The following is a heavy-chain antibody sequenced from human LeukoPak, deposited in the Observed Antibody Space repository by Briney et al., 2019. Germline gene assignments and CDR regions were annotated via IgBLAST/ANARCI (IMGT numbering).Heavy chain of an antibody. CDR3: ARFAVPDAFDI. V-gene: IGHV4-59*08. D-gene: IGHD6-19*01. J-gene: IGHJ3*02. CDR1: SGSISSYY. CDR2: IYYSGST. Sequence: SETLSLTCTVSSGSISSYYWSWIRQPPGKGLEWIGYIYYSGSTNYNPSLKSRVTISVDTSKNQFSLKLSSVTAADTAVYYCARFAVPDAFDIWGQGTMVTVSS.